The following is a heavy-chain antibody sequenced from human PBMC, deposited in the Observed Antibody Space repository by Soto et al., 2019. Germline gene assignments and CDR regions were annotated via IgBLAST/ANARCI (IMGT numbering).Heavy chain of an antibody. J-gene: IGHJ5*02. Sequence: GGSLRLSCAASGFTFSSYAISWVRQAPGKGLEWVPAISGSGGSTYYADSVKGRFTISRDNSKNTLYLQMNSLRAEDTAVYYCAKAVIAAAGRNWFDPWGQGTLVTVSS. D-gene: IGHD6-13*01. CDR2: ISGSGGST. CDR1: GFTFSSYA. CDR3: AKAVIAAAGRNWFDP. V-gene: IGHV3-23*01.